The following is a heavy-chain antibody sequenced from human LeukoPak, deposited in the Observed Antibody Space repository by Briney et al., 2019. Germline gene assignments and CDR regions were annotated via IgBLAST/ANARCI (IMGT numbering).Heavy chain of an antibody. CDR3: ASTGGYGSGTYDYYYFGMDV. CDR2: ITSSGRII. CDR1: GFTFSSYE. J-gene: IGHJ6*02. D-gene: IGHD3-10*01. Sequence: GGSLRLSCAASGFTFSSYEMNWVRQAPGKGLEWVAYITSSGRIIYYADSVKGRFAISRDNAKNSLYLQMNSLRAEDTAVYYCASTGGYGSGTYDYYYFGMDVWGQGTTVTVSS. V-gene: IGHV3-48*03.